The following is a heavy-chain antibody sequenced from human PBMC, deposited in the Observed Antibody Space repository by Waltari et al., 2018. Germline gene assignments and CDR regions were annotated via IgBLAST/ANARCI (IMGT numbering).Heavy chain of an antibody. CDR3: ARVPTPYYYDTTDILDV. J-gene: IGHJ4*02. Sequence: QVQVAQSGGGVVPPGGSMSLSRTDPAFPFRTDPLNLVRQTPGMGLGWLGVISYYGTNKKYADSVKGRFTISRDKSASTLYLEMNPLRTDDTGIYYCARVPTPYYYDTTDILDVWGQGALVTVSS. V-gene: IGHV3-30-3*01. CDR1: AFPFRTDP. D-gene: IGHD3-22*01. CDR2: ISYYGTNK.